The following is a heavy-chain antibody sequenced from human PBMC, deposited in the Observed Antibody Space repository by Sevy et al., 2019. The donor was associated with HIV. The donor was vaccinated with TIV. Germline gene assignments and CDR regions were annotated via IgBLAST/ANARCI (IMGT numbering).Heavy chain of an antibody. CDR1: GFTFITYD. J-gene: IGHJ6*02. V-gene: IGHV3-13*01. Sequence: GGSLRLSCAASGFTFITYDMHWVRHVTGKGLEWGSGVGPAGDTFYPGSVKGRFTISRENAKNSLYLQMNNLRAGDTAVYYCTRGGGYSAYGMDVWGQGTTVTVSS. D-gene: IGHD5-12*01. CDR3: TRGGGYSAYGMDV. CDR2: VGPAGDT.